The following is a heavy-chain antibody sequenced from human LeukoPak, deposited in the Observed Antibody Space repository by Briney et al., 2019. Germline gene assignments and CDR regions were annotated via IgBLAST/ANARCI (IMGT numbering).Heavy chain of an antibody. CDR1: GYTFTGYY. V-gene: IGHV1-2*02. J-gene: IGHJ4*02. CDR3: ARGDIVVVPAASFWGNY. Sequence: ASVKVSCKASGYTFTGYYMHWVRQAPGQGLEWMGWINPNSGGTNYAQKFQGRVTMTRDMSISTAYMELSRLRSDDTAVYYCARGDIVVVPAASFWGNYWGQGTLVTVSS. D-gene: IGHD2-2*01. CDR2: INPNSGGT.